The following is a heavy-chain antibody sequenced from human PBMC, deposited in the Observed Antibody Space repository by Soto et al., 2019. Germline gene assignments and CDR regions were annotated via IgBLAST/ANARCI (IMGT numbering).Heavy chain of an antibody. D-gene: IGHD6-6*01. J-gene: IGHJ6*02. CDR1: GGTFSSYA. Sequence: QVQLVQSGAEVKKPGSSVKVSCKASGGTFSSYAISWVRQAPGQGLEWMGGIIPIFGTANYAQKFQGRITITADESTITAYMELSSLRSEDTAVYYCARPIAARPYYYYGMDVWGQGTTVTVSS. CDR3: ARPIAARPYYYYGMDV. CDR2: IIPIFGTA. V-gene: IGHV1-69*01.